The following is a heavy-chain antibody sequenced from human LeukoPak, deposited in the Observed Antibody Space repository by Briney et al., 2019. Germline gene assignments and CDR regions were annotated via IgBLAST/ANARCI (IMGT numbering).Heavy chain of an antibody. Sequence: SVKVSCKASGGTFSSYAISWVRQAPGQGLEWMGRIIPILGIANYAQKFQGRVTITADKSTSTAYMELSSLRSEDTAVYYCASGYCSGGSCLGSGDYWGQGTLVTVSS. CDR2: IIPILGIA. CDR1: GGTFSSYA. V-gene: IGHV1-69*04. D-gene: IGHD2-15*01. CDR3: ASGYCSGGSCLGSGDY. J-gene: IGHJ4*02.